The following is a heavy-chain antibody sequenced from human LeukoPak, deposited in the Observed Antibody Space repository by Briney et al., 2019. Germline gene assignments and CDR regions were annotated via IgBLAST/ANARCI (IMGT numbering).Heavy chain of an antibody. Sequence: GGSLRLSCAASGFTFSSYAMSWVRQAPGKGLGWVSAISGSGGSTYYADSVKGRFTISRDNSKNTLYLQMNSLRAEDTAVYYCAKDLLFHDFWSGYAGMDVWGQGTTVTVSS. J-gene: IGHJ6*02. CDR3: AKDLLFHDFWSGYAGMDV. CDR2: ISGSGGST. D-gene: IGHD3-3*01. V-gene: IGHV3-23*01. CDR1: GFTFSSYA.